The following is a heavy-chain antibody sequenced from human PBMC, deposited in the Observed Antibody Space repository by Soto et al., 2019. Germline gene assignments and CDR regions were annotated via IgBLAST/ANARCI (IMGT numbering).Heavy chain of an antibody. Sequence: QAQLVQSGAEVKEPGASVKVSCKASGYNFTRFGISWVRQAPGQGLEWMGWISAYSGNTNYAQKLQGRVTMTTDTSTSTAYMELRSLRSDDTAVYYGARVYIVGTTMSDGLDVWGQGTTVTVSS. J-gene: IGHJ6*02. CDR1: GYNFTRFG. D-gene: IGHD1-26*01. CDR3: ARVYIVGTTMSDGLDV. CDR2: ISAYSGNT. V-gene: IGHV1-18*01.